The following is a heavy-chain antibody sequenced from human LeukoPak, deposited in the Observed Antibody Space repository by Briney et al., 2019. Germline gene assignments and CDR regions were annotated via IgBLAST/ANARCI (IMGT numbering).Heavy chain of an antibody. J-gene: IGHJ4*02. CDR1: GFTFSTYW. Sequence: HPGGSLRLSCAASGFTFSTYWMSWVRQTPGKGLEWVANINQDGSEKNYVDSVKGRFTISRDNAKNSLYLQLNSLRDEDTAVYYCARDLRTIYPRVATAPEDYWGQGTLVTVSS. V-gene: IGHV3-7*01. CDR3: ARDLRTIYPRVATAPEDY. CDR2: INQDGSEK. D-gene: IGHD5-12*01.